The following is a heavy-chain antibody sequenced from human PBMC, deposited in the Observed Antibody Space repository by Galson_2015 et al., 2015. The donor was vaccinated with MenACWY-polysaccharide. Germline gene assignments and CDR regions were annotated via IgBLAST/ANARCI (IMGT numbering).Heavy chain of an antibody. CDR2: ISARGDAT. CDR3: ARGFDTNAFDI. CDR1: GFTFSNYA. J-gene: IGHJ3*02. V-gene: IGHV3-23*01. Sequence: SLRLSCAASGFTFSNYAMSWVRHAPGKGLEWVSAISARGDATYYADSVKGRFTISRDNSKNTLHLQMNSLRAEDTAMYYCARGFDTNAFDIWGQTTMVTVSS.